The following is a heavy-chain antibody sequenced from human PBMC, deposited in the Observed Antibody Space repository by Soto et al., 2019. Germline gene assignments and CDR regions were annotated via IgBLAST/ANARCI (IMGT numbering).Heavy chain of an antibody. CDR1: GGSISSGGYY. CDR2: IYYSGST. Sequence: PSETLSLTCTVSGGSISSGGYYWSWIRQHPGKGLEWIGYIYYSGSTYYNPSLKSRVTISVDTSKNQFSLKLSSVTAADTAVYYCARGWAVTTHYYYGMDVWGQGTTVTVSS. D-gene: IGHD4-4*01. V-gene: IGHV4-31*03. CDR3: ARGWAVTTHYYYGMDV. J-gene: IGHJ6*02.